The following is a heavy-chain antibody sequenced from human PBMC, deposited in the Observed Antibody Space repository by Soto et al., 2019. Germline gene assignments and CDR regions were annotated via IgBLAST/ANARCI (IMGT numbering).Heavy chain of an antibody. CDR2: IYYIGTT. J-gene: IGHJ5*02. V-gene: IGHV4-30-4*01. CDR3: SRGSTYYGFLT. Sequence: QVQLQESGPGLVKPSQTLSLTCTVSGDSMGSGDYYWTWIRQPPGKGLEWIGYIYYIGTTFYNPSLESRVNISIDTSKNHFSLRLTSMTAADTAVCYCSRGSTYYGFLTWGQGTLVTVSS. D-gene: IGHD3-10*01. CDR1: GDSMGSGDYY.